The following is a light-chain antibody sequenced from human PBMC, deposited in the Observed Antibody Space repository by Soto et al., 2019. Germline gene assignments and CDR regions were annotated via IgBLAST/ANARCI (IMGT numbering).Light chain of an antibody. V-gene: IGKV1-5*03. Sequence: DIQMAQSPSTLSASVGDRVTVTGRASQSIRDWLAWYQQKPGKVPKLLIYKASNLESGVPSRFSGSGSGTEFTLTISSLQPDDFATYYCQQYDSYSSFGGGTKVDIK. CDR1: QSIRDW. J-gene: IGKJ4*01. CDR2: KAS. CDR3: QQYDSYSS.